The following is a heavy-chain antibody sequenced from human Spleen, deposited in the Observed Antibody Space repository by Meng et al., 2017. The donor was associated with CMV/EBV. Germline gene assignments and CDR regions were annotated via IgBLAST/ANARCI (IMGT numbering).Heavy chain of an antibody. CDR2: ISGTSKDI. D-gene: IGHD2-2*01. J-gene: IGHJ4*02. CDR1: GFPLVNYI. Sequence: SGFPLVNYIMNWVRQAPGKGLEWVASISGTSKDIYYADSVKGRFTISRDNAKSSLFLQMNSLRSEDTAVYYCARASYCSTTYCYLGYWGQGSLVTVSS. CDR3: ARASYCSTTYCYLGY. V-gene: IGHV3-21*01.